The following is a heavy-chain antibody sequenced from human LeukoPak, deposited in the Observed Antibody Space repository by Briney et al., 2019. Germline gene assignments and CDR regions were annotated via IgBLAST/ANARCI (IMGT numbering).Heavy chain of an antibody. Sequence: PGGSLRLSCAASGFTFSSYSMNWVRQAPGKGLEWVSSISSSSSYIYYADSVKGRFTISRDNAKNSLYLQMNSLRAEDTAVYYCAKLISSSWYPADDYWGQGTLVTVSS. J-gene: IGHJ4*02. D-gene: IGHD6-13*01. V-gene: IGHV3-21*04. CDR1: GFTFSSYS. CDR2: ISSSSSYI. CDR3: AKLISSSWYPADDY.